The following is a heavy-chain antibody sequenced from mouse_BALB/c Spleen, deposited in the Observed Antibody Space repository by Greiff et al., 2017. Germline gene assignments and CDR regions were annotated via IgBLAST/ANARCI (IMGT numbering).Heavy chain of an antibody. Sequence: VQLVESGPELVKPGASVKISCKASGYTFTSYDLNWVKQRPGQGLEWIGWIYPGDGSTKYNEKFKGKATLTADKSSSTAYMQLSSLTSENSAVYFCASSRGNYGIAYWGQGTLVTVSA. CDR1: GYTFTSYD. D-gene: IGHD1-1*01. J-gene: IGHJ3*01. V-gene: IGHV1S56*01. CDR2: IYPGDGST. CDR3: ASSRGNYGIAY.